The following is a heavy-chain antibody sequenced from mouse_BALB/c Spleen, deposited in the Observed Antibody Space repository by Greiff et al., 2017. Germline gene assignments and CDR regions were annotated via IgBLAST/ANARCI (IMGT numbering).Heavy chain of an antibody. CDR1: GFTFTDYY. CDR2: IRNKANGYTT. J-gene: IGHJ4*01. Sequence: EVHLVESGGGLVQPGGSLRLSCATSGFTFTDYYMSWVRQPPGKALEWLGFIRNKANGYTTEYSASVKGRFTISRDNSQSILYLQMNTLRAEDSATYYCAREGYYGSRRAMDYWGQGASVTVSS. CDR3: AREGYYGSRRAMDY. V-gene: IGHV7-3*02. D-gene: IGHD1-1*01.